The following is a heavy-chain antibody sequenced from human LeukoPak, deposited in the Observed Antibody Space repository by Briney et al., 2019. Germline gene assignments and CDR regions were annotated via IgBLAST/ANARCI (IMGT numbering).Heavy chain of an antibody. V-gene: IGHV3-7*01. CDR3: VTDQTGRHPYFFDY. CDR2: IKEDGSEI. J-gene: IGHJ4*02. D-gene: IGHD3-10*01. CDR1: VFNFSTFW. Sequence: QTGGSLRLSCTASVFNFSTFWMTWVRQVPGKGLEWVANIKEDGSEIHYVDAVKGRFSISRDNAKTSLYLQMHSLSVADTGLYYCVTDQTGRHPYFFDYWGQGTLVTVSS.